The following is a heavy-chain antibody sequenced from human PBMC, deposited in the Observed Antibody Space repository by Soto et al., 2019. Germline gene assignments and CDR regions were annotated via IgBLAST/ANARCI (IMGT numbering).Heavy chain of an antibody. J-gene: IGHJ4*02. CDR3: ARDASIRSATFLGIAAAGHFDY. CDR2: IYHSGST. V-gene: IGHV4-4*02. CDR1: GGSISSSNW. Sequence: PSETLSLTCAVSGGSISSSNWWSWVRQPPGKGLEWIGEIYHSGSTNYNPSLKSRVTISVDKSKNQFSLKLSSVTAADTAVYYCARDASIRSATFLGIAAAGHFDYWGQGTLVTVSS. D-gene: IGHD6-13*01.